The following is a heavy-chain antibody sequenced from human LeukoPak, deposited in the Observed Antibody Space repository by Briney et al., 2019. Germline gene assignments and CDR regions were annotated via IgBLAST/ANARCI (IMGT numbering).Heavy chain of an antibody. CDR2: ISYDGSNE. V-gene: IGHV3-30*18. J-gene: IGHJ3*02. CDR3: AKSYYGDYLPAFDI. CDR1: GFTFSSYG. Sequence: PGGSLRLSCAASGFTFSSYGMHCVRQAPGKGLEGVAVISYDGSNEYYADSVKGRFTISRDNSKNTLYLQMNSLRAEDTAVYYCAKSYYGDYLPAFDIWGQGTMVTVSS. D-gene: IGHD4-17*01.